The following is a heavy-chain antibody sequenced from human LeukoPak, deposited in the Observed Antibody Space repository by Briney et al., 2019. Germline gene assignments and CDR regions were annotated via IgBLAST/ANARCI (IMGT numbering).Heavy chain of an antibody. J-gene: IGHJ4*02. CDR3: ARVRVIDWGSSYFDY. V-gene: IGHV4-4*02. Sequence: SETLSLTCAVSGDSISNSNWWSWVRQPPGKGLEWIGYTFHTGSTNYNPSLESRVTISVDKSKNQFSLRLISVTAADTAVYFCARVRVIDWGSSYFDYWGQGNLVTVSS. CDR1: GDSISNSNW. CDR2: TFHTGST. D-gene: IGHD3-9*01.